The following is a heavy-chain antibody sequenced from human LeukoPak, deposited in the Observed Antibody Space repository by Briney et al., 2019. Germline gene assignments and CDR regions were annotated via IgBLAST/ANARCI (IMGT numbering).Heavy chain of an antibody. CDR3: ARALHEHGDGRLDQ. D-gene: IGHD4-17*01. CDR2: TYYRSKWYS. Sequence: SQTLSLTCDISGDSVSTNSVAWNWIRQSPSRGLEWLGRTYYRSKWYSDYAVSVKSRITINPDTSKNQFSLQLNSVTPEDTAVYYCARALHEHGDGRLDQWGQGTLVTVSS. CDR1: GDSVSTNSVA. V-gene: IGHV6-1*01. J-gene: IGHJ4*02.